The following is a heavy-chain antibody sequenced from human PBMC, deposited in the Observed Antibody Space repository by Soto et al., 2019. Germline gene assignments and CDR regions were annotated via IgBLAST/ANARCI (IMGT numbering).Heavy chain of an antibody. CDR1: GFTFGSYS. V-gene: IGHV3-48*01. J-gene: IGHJ6*03. CDR3: ARDLRAPLVATAMPYYMDV. D-gene: IGHD2-21*02. Sequence: EVQLVESGGGLVQPGGSLRLSCEASGFTFGSYSMNWVRQAPGKGLEWVSIILSSSGVIYYADSVKGRFTISRDNAKNSLYLQMNSLRAEDTAVYYGARDLRAPLVATAMPYYMDVWGKGTTVTVSS. CDR2: ILSSSGVI.